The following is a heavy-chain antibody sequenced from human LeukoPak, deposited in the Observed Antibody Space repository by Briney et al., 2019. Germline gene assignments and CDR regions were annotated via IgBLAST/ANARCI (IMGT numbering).Heavy chain of an antibody. J-gene: IGHJ4*02. D-gene: IGHD3-10*01. CDR1: GFTFSSYW. CDR3: ARDLYGSGRSDF. V-gene: IGHV3-74*01. CDR2: ISSDGTST. Sequence: SEWSLSFCWAAAGFTFSSYWMYWVHQAPGKLLLWVSRISSDGTSTSCADSVKGRFTISRDNDKNTLYLKMNSLRAEDTALYYCARDLYGSGRSDFWGQGTLVTVSS.